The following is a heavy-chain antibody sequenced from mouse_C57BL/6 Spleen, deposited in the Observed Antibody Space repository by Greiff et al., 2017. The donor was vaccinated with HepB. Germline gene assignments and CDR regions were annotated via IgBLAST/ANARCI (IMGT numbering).Heavy chain of an antibody. D-gene: IGHD1-1*02. J-gene: IGHJ4*01. CDR2: IDPETGGT. V-gene: IGHV1-15*01. Sequence: VQLQQSGAELVRPGASVTLSCKASGYTFTDYEMHWVKQTPVHGLEWIGAIDPETGGTAYNQKFKGKAILTADKSSSTAYMELRSLTSEDSAVYYCTGGTYYYAMDYWGQGTSVTVSS. CDR3: TGGTYYYAMDY. CDR1: GYTFTDYE.